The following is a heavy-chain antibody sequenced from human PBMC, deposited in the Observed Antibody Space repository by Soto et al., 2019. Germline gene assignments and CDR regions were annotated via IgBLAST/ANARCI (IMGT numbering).Heavy chain of an antibody. CDR3: ARDFRGRQWPRFDP. V-gene: IGHV4-31*03. Sequence: PSETLSLTCTVSGGSISSGGYYWIWIRHHPGKGLEWIGYIYYSGSTYYNPSLKSRVTISVDTSKNQFSLKLSSVTAADTAVYYCARDFRGRQWPRFDPWGQGTLVTVSS. J-gene: IGHJ5*02. CDR2: IYYSGST. D-gene: IGHD6-19*01. CDR1: GGSISSGGYY.